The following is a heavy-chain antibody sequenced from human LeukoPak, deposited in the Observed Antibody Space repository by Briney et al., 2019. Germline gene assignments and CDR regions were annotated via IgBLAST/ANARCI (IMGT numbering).Heavy chain of an antibody. D-gene: IGHD1-1*01. CDR2: IIPIFGTA. CDR1: GGTFISYA. J-gene: IGHJ6*03. V-gene: IGHV1-69*13. Sequence: ASVKVSCKASGGTFISYAISWVRQAPGQGLEWMGGIIPIFGTANYAQKFQGRVTITADESTSTAYMEPSSLRSEDTAVYYCASRPIAYNSNDFSLRGYYYYYLDVCGQGTTVTVSS. CDR3: ASRPIAYNSNDFSLRGYYYYYLDV.